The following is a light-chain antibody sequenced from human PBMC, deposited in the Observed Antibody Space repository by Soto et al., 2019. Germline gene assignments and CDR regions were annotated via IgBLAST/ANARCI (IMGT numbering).Light chain of an antibody. CDR1: SSDVCGYNY. V-gene: IGLV2-14*03. CDR3: SSYTTSNTRQIV. Sequence: VLTQPASVSGSPGQSITISCTGTSSDVCGYNYVSWYQHHPGKAPKLMIYDVSNRPSGVSNRFPGSKSGNTASLTISGLQPEDEADYYCSSYTTSNTRQIVLGTGTKVTVL. CDR2: DVS. J-gene: IGLJ1*01.